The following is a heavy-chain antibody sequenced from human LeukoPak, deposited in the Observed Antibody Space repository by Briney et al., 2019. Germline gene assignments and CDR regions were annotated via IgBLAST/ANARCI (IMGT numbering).Heavy chain of an antibody. Sequence: GGPLRLSCVASGFTFSTYYITWVRQAPGKGLEWVAIISNDGSNKYYADSVKGRFTISRDNSKNTLYLQMNSLRAEDTAVYYCARVPGITMIVVVDYYFDYWGQGTLVTVSS. CDR3: ARVPGITMIVVVDYYFDY. D-gene: IGHD3-22*01. J-gene: IGHJ4*02. CDR1: GFTFSTYY. CDR2: ISNDGSNK. V-gene: IGHV3-30*03.